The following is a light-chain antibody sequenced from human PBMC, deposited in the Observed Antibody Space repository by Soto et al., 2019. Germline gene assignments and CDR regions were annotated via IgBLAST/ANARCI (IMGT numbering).Light chain of an antibody. CDR2: GAS. J-gene: IGKJ1*01. Sequence: IQMSQSTSSLSASRGDVVNISCRASQSFSNNVNWYLQKGGKAPKLLIYGASSLQSGVPSRFSGSRSGTDCTLSIRSLVPEEVATDYCQQTYSTPWT. CDR3: QQTYSTPWT. CDR1: QSFSNN. V-gene: IGKV1-39*01.